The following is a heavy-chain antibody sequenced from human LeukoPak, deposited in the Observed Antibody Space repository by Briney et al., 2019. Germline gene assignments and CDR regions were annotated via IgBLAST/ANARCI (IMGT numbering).Heavy chain of an antibody. V-gene: IGHV1-69*05. J-gene: IGHJ4*02. CDR1: GYTFTTYG. CDR3: ARADYYDSSGYPDY. D-gene: IGHD3-22*01. CDR2: IIPILATA. Sequence: GASVKVSCKASGYTFTTYGISWVRQAPGQGLEWMGGIIPILATANYAQKSQGRVTITTDESTSTTYMELSSLRSEDTAVYHCARADYYDSSGYPDYWGQGTLVTVSS.